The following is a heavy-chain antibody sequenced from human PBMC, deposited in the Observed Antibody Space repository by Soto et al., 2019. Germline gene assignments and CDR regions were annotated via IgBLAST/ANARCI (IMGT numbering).Heavy chain of an antibody. CDR2: VHHSWGS. CDR3: ARQGFGPVHGLVDV. J-gene: IGHJ6*02. Sequence: QVQLQESGPGLVKPSETLSLSCTVSGGSISSYYWSWFRQSPGKRMEWIGYVHHSWGSSYNPSLQTRVAISLDTSKSQFSLKVTSVTATATAVYYGARQGFGPVHGLVDVWGQGTTVTVSS. D-gene: IGHD3-10*01. V-gene: IGHV4-59*08. CDR1: GGSISSYY.